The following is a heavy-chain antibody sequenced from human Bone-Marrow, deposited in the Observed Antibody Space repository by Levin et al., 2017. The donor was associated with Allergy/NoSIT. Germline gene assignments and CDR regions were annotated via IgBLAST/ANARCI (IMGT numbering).Heavy chain of an antibody. Sequence: GESLKISCAASGFTFSSYGMHWVRQAPGKGLEWVAVISYDGSNKYYADSVKGRFTISRDNSKNTLYLQMNSLRAEDTAVYYCAIGMGPGYSSGWSEDFFDYWGQGALVTVSS. V-gene: IGHV3-30*03. D-gene: IGHD6-19*01. CDR1: GFTFSSYG. CDR2: ISYDGSNK. J-gene: IGHJ4*02. CDR3: AIGMGPGYSSGWSEDFFDY.